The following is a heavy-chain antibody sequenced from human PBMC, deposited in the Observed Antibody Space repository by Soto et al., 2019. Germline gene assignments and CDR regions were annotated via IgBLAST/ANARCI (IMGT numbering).Heavy chain of an antibody. D-gene: IGHD2-8*01. V-gene: IGHV1-2*04. J-gene: IGHJ6*02. Sequence: ASVKVSCKASGYTFTGYYMHWVRQAPGQGLEWMGWINPNSGGTNYAQKFQGWVTMTRDTSISTAYMELGRLRSDDTAVYYCARGAKLMERPFYGMDVWGQGTTVTVSS. CDR1: GYTFTGYY. CDR2: INPNSGGT. CDR3: ARGAKLMERPFYGMDV.